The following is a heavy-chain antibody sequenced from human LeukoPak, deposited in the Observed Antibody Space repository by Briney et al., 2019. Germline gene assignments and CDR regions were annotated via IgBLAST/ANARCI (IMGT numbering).Heavy chain of an antibody. CDR3: ARPIVGATTSGPFDY. CDR2: ISSSSSSI. V-gene: IGHV3-48*01. CDR1: GFTISNYN. J-gene: IGHJ4*02. Sequence: GGSLRLSCTASGFTISNYNMNWVRRAPGKGLEWVSYISSSSSSIYYADSVKGRFTISRDNARNSLYLQMNSLRAEDTAVYYCARPIVGATTSGPFDYWGQGTLVTVSS. D-gene: IGHD1-26*01.